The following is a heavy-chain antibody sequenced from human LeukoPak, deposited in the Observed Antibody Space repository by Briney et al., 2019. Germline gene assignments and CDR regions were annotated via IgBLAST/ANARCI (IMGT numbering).Heavy chain of an antibody. Sequence: SEGSLRLSCAASGFTFSSYAMSWVRQAPGKGLEWVSAISGSGGSTYYADSVKGRFTISRDNSKNTLDLQMNSLRADDTAVYYCAKGPSGSFYPGYFDYWGQGTPLTVSS. CDR1: GFTFSSYA. CDR2: ISGSGGST. J-gene: IGHJ4*02. D-gene: IGHD1-26*01. V-gene: IGHV3-23*01. CDR3: AKGPSGSFYPGYFDY.